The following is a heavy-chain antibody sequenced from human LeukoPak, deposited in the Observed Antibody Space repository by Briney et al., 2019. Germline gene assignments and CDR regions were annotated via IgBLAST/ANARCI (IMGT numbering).Heavy chain of an antibody. V-gene: IGHV4-39*01. CDR3: ARRVYGGPGRNYYYYMDV. D-gene: IGHD4-23*01. J-gene: IGHJ6*03. Sequence: SETLSLTCTVSGGSISSSSYYWGWIPQPPGQGLEWIVSIYYSGSTYYNPSLKSRVTISVDTSKNQFSLKLSSVTAADTAVYYCARRVYGGPGRNYYYYMDVWGKGTTVTVSS. CDR2: IYYSGST. CDR1: GGSISSSSYY.